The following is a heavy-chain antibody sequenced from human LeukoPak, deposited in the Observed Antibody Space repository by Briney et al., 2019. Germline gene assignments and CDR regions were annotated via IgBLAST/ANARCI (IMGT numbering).Heavy chain of an antibody. CDR3: AKGRFWVQLWLDYFDY. CDR1: GFTFSSYG. CDR2: IWYDGRNK. J-gene: IGHJ4*02. D-gene: IGHD5-18*01. V-gene: IGHV3-33*06. Sequence: PGGSLRLSCAASGFTFSSYGMHWVRQAPGKGLEWVAVIWYDGRNKYYADSVKGRFTISRDNSKNTLYLQMNSLRAEDTAVYYCAKGRFWVQLWLDYFDYWGQGTLVTVSS.